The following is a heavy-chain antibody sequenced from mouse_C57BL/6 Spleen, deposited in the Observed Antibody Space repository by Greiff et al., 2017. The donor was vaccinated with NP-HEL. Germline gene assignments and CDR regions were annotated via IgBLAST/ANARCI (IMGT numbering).Heavy chain of an antibody. CDR1: GYSITSGYY. Sequence: DVKLQESGPGLVKPSQSLSLTCSVTGYSITSGYYWNWIRQFPGNKLEWMGYISYDGSNNYNPSLKNRISITRDTSKNQFFLKLNSVTTEDTATYYCARGRDYGSSYDYYAMDYWGQGTSVTVSS. CDR3: ARGRDYGSSYDYYAMDY. V-gene: IGHV3-6*01. CDR2: ISYDGSN. J-gene: IGHJ4*01. D-gene: IGHD1-1*01.